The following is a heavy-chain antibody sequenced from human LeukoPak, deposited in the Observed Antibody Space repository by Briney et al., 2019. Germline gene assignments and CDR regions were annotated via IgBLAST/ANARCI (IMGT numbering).Heavy chain of an antibody. CDR3: AKDIKSRSYFYYYGMDV. CDR1: GFTFSSYG. Sequence: RGSLRLSCAASGFTFSSYGMHWVRQAPGKGLEWVAVISYDGSNKYYADSVKGRFTIYRDNAKNSLYLQMNSLRVEDTALYYCAKDIKSRSYFYYYGMDVWGQGTTVTVSS. D-gene: IGHD3-10*01. J-gene: IGHJ6*02. CDR2: ISYDGSNK. V-gene: IGHV3-30*18.